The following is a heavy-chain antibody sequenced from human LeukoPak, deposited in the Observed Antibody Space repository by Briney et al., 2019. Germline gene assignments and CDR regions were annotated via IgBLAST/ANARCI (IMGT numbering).Heavy chain of an antibody. V-gene: IGHV1-2*02. CDR2: IIPNSGAT. CDR3: TREDY. Sequence: ASVKVSCKASGYTFTGYPILWVRQAPGQGLEWMGWIIPNSGATTYAQKFQGRVTMTRDTSISTAFMELSSLTSDDTAVYYCTREDYWSQGTPVTVSS. J-gene: IGHJ4*02. CDR1: GYTFTGYP.